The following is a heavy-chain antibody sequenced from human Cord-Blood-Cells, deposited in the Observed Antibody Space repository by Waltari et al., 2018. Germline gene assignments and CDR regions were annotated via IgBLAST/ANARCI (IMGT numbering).Heavy chain of an antibody. J-gene: IGHJ4*02. Sequence: QLQLQESGPGLVKPSETLSLTCTVSGGSISSSSYYLGWFSQPPGKGLEWIGSIYYSGTTYYNPSLKSRVTISVDTSKNQFSRKLSSVTAADTAVYYCARHSTGWLLYYFDYWGQGTLVTVSS. V-gene: IGHV4-39*01. CDR2: IYYSGTT. D-gene: IGHD3-22*01. CDR3: ARHSTGWLLYYFDY. CDR1: GGSISSSSYY.